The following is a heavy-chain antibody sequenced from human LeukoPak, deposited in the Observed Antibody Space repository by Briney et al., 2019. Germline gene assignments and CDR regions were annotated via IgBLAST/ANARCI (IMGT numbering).Heavy chain of an antibody. V-gene: IGHV1-46*01. CDR3: ARDRRYTVSTPLDLGVFDY. J-gene: IGHJ4*02. CDR2: INPSGGST. CDR1: GYTFTSYY. Sequence: PGGSLRLSCGASGYTFTSYYMHWVRQAPGQGLEWMGIINPSGGSTSYAQKFQGRVTMTRDTSTSTVYMELSSLRSEDTAVYYCARDRRYTVSTPLDLGVFDYWGQGTLVTVSS. D-gene: IGHD4-11*01.